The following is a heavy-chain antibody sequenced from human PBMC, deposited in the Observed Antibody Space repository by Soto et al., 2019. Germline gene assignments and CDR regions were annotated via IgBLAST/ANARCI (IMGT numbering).Heavy chain of an antibody. CDR3: ARDALLPLDPHPPYYFDF. CDR1: GFAFSSYT. V-gene: IGHV3-21*01. D-gene: IGHD3-3*01. Sequence: EVQLVESGGGLVKPGGSLRISCAASGFAFSSYTMNWVRQAPGKGLEWVSSISSSSSHIDYADSVKGRFTISRDNAKKSLYLQMNSLRAGDTAVYYCARDALLPLDPHPPYYFDFWGQGTLVTVSS. J-gene: IGHJ4*02. CDR2: ISSSSSHI.